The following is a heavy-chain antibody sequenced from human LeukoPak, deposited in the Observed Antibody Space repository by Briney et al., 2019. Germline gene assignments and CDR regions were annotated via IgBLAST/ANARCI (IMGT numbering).Heavy chain of an antibody. CDR2: INHSGST. CDR1: GGSFSDYY. V-gene: IGHV4-34*01. D-gene: IGHD6-19*01. Sequence: SETLSLTCAVQGGSFSDYYWSWIRQPPGKGLEWIGEINHSGSTNYNPSLKSRVTISVDTSKNQFSLNLSSVTAADTAVYYCARGTSRGWYVDYWGQGTLVSVSS. J-gene: IGHJ4*02. CDR3: ARGTSRGWYVDY.